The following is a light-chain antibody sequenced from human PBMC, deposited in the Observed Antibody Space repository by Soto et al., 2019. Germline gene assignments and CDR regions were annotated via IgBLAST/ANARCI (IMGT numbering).Light chain of an antibody. CDR3: QQYGSSGT. CDR1: QSVSNNY. V-gene: IGKV3-20*01. Sequence: EIVLTRCPGTLSLSPGKRATLSCRASQSVSNNYLAWYQQKPGQAPRLLIYGASNRATGIPDRFSGSGSGTDFTLTISRLEPEDFAVYYCQQYGSSGTFGQGTKVDIK. J-gene: IGKJ1*01. CDR2: GAS.